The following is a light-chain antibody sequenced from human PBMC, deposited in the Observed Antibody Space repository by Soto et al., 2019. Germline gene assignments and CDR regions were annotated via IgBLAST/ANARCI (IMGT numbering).Light chain of an antibody. J-gene: IGKJ4*01. V-gene: IGKV3-15*01. CDR3: QQYNNWPSVT. CDR2: GAS. CDR1: QSVSNN. Sequence: IFMTPSPATLSVSPLYRSTICLRSSQSVSNNLAWYQQRPGQAPRLLIYGASTRATGIPARFSGSGSGTEFTLTISSLQSEDFAVYYCQQYNNWPSVTFGGGTKVDI.